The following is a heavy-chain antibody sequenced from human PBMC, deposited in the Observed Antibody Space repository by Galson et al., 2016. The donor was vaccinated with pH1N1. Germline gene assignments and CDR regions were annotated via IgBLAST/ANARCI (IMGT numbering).Heavy chain of an antibody. CDR2: IFYSGST. CDR3: ARGVSVAGTPRLDY. Sequence: TLSLTCTVSGGSISSGGYYWRWIRQPPGKGLEWIGYIFYSGSTYYNPSLKSRVTISVDTSKNQFSLKLSSVTAADTAVYYCARGVSVAGTPRLDYWGQGTLVTVSS. V-gene: IGHV4-31*03. CDR1: GGSISSGGYY. J-gene: IGHJ4*02. D-gene: IGHD6-19*01.